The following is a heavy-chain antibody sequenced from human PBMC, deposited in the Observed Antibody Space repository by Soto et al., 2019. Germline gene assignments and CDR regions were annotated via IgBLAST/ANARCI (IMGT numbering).Heavy chain of an antibody. D-gene: IGHD7-27*01. CDR2: IYYGGST. V-gene: IGHV4-59*08. Sequence: SETLSLTCTVSGDSISTDYWSWIRQSPGKGLEWIGFIYYGGSTNYNPSLKSRITISVDTPKNQFSLKLSSVTAADTAVYYCAKNWNWGSLVHWGQGTLVTVSS. CDR1: GDSISTDY. J-gene: IGHJ4*02. CDR3: AKNWNWGSLVH.